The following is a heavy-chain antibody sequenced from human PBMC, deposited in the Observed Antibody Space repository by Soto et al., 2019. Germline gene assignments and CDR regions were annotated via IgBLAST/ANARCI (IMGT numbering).Heavy chain of an antibody. D-gene: IGHD6-13*01. V-gene: IGHV4-61*08. Sequence: QVQLQESGPGLVKPSETLSLTCTVSVSGGSVSTGVHYWSWIRQPPGKGLEWIGYIYYSGSTNYTPSLKRRVTISVDTSKNQFSLKLTSMTAADTAVYYCARGYYTSWYWFDRWGRGTLVTVSS. J-gene: IGHJ2*01. CDR2: IYYSGST. CDR1: GGSVSTGVHY. CDR3: ARGYYTSWYWFDR.